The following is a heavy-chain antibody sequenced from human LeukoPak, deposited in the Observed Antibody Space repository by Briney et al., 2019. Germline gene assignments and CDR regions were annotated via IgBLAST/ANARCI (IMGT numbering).Heavy chain of an antibody. Sequence: PGGPLRLSCAASGFTFDDYAMHWVRQAPGKGLEWVSGISWNSGSIGYADSVKGRFTISRDNAKNSLYLQMNSLRAEDTALYYCAKDLFGIAAAGTFDYWGQGTLVTVSS. CDR1: GFTFDDYA. D-gene: IGHD6-13*01. CDR3: AKDLFGIAAAGTFDY. J-gene: IGHJ4*02. CDR2: ISWNSGSI. V-gene: IGHV3-9*01.